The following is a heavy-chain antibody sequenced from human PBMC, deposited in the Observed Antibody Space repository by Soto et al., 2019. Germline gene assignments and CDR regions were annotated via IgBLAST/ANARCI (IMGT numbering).Heavy chain of an antibody. CDR3: AKTQSGVVRPYHFDY. Sequence: QVQLVESGGAVVQPGRSLRLSCAASGFTFTSYAMHWVRQAPGKGLEWVAVISYDGRHIYYADSVKGRFTISRDNSKNTLSLQMNSLRAEDTAVYYCAKTQSGVVRPYHFDYWGQGTLVTVSS. V-gene: IGHV3-30*04. CDR2: ISYDGRHI. CDR1: GFTFTSYA. J-gene: IGHJ4*02. D-gene: IGHD3-3*01.